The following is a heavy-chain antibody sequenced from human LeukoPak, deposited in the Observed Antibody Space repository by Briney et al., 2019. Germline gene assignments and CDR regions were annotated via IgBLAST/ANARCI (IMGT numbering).Heavy chain of an antibody. Sequence: ASVKVSCKASGYTFSGHYMHWIRQAPGQGLEWMGWINTNTGNPTYAQGFTGRFVFSLDTSVSTAYLQISSLKAEDTAVYYCAREGGITIFGVGNYYFDYWGQGTLVTVSS. CDR1: GYTFSGHY. CDR3: AREGGITIFGVGNYYFDY. D-gene: IGHD3-3*01. CDR2: INTNTGNP. J-gene: IGHJ4*02. V-gene: IGHV7-4-1*02.